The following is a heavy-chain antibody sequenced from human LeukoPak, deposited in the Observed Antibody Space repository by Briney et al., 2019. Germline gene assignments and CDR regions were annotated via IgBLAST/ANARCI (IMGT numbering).Heavy chain of an antibody. CDR3: ARDGVNCSGGSCYGHFQH. V-gene: IGHV3-30-3*01. CDR2: ISYDGSNK. Sequence: GGSLRLSCAASGFTFSSYAMHWVRQAPGKGLEWVAVISYDGSNKYYADSVKGRFTISRDNSKNTLYLQMNSLRAEDTAVYYCARDGVNCSGGSCYGHFQHWGQGTLVTVSS. D-gene: IGHD2-15*01. J-gene: IGHJ1*01. CDR1: GFTFSSYA.